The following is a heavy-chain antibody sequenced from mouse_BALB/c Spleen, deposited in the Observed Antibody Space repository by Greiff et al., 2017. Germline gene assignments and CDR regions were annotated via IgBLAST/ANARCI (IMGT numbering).Heavy chain of an antibody. CDR3: ARSGNYSPYWYFDV. CDR2: ILPGSGST. CDR1: GYTFSSYW. Sequence: QVHVKQSGAELMKPGASVKISCKATGYTFSSYWIEWVKQRPGHGLEWIGEILPGSGSTNYNEKFKGKATFTADTSSNTAYMQLSSLTSEDSAVYYCARSGNYSPYWYFDVWGAGTTVTVSS. J-gene: IGHJ1*01. V-gene: IGHV1-9*01. D-gene: IGHD2-1*01.